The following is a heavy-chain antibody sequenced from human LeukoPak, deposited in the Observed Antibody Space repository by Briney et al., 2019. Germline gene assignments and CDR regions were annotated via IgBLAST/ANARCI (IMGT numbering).Heavy chain of an antibody. CDR3: AAASNYYDRSNYYSYAMDV. Sequence: SVKVSCKASGFTFTTSAAQWVRQARGQRLEWIGWIVVGSGNTNYAQKFQERVTITRDMSTSTVYMDLSSQRSEDTAVYYCAAASNYYDRSNYYSYAMDVWGQGTTVTVSS. CDR2: IVVGSGNT. D-gene: IGHD3-22*01. V-gene: IGHV1-58*01. J-gene: IGHJ6*02. CDR1: GFTFTTSA.